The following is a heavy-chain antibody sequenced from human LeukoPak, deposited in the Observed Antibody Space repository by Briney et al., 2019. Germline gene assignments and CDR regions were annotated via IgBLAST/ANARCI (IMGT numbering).Heavy chain of an antibody. CDR3: VRDNSNWYVDY. CDR1: GGSISSGSYY. J-gene: IGHJ4*02. D-gene: IGHD6-13*01. V-gene: IGHV4-61*02. Sequence: SETLSLTRTVSGGSISSGSYYWSWIRQPAGKGLEWIGRIYTSGSTNYNPSLKSRVTISVDTSKNQFSLKVSSVTVADTAVYYCVRDNSNWYVDYWGQGTLVTVSS. CDR2: IYTSGST.